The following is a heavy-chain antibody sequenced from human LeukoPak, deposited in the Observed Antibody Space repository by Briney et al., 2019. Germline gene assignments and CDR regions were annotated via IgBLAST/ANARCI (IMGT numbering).Heavy chain of an antibody. V-gene: IGHV3-21*01. Sequence: GGSLRLSCAAPGFTFSSYSMNWVRQAPGKGLEWVSSISSSSSYIYYADSVKGRFTISRDNAKNSLYLQMNSLRAEDTAVYYCARDGYGDYVAVGGDYWGQGTLVTVSS. J-gene: IGHJ4*02. CDR3: ARDGYGDYVAVGGDY. D-gene: IGHD4-17*01. CDR2: ISSSSSYI. CDR1: GFTFSSYS.